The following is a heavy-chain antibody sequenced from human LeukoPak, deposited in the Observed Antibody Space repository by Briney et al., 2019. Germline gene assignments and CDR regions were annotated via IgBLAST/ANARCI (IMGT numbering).Heavy chain of an antibody. CDR1: GFTFSNYA. CDR3: ARDPPRAAWVFDY. Sequence: PGGSLRLSCAASGFTFSNYAMSWVRQAPGKALEWVSAITSGGGTTYYAGFVKGRFTISRDNSKNTLYLQMNSLRAEDTAVYYCARDPPRAAWVFDYWGQGTLVSVSS. CDR2: ITSGGGTT. D-gene: IGHD6-25*01. V-gene: IGHV3-23*01. J-gene: IGHJ4*02.